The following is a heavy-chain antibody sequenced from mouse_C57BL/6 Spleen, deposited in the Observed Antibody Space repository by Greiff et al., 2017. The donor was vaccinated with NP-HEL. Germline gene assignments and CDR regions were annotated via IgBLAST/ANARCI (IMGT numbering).Heavy chain of an antibody. J-gene: IGHJ4*01. Sequence: VQLQQPGAELVRPGTSVKLSCNASGYTFTSYWMHWVKQRPGQGLEWIGVIDPSDSYTNYNQKFKGKATLTVDTSSSTAYMQLSSLTSEDSAVYYCARLTTVVAEGAMDYWGQGTSVTVSS. D-gene: IGHD1-1*01. V-gene: IGHV1-59*01. CDR2: IDPSDSYT. CDR3: ARLTTVVAEGAMDY. CDR1: GYTFTSYW.